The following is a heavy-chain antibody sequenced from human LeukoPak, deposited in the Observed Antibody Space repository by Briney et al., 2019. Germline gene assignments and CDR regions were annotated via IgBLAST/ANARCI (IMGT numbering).Heavy chain of an antibody. J-gene: IGHJ4*02. Sequence: SETLSLTCTISGGSVSDYYWSWIRQSPGKGLEWIGYIYHTGSTSYSPSLKSRVTISADTSQNQFSLKLSSVTAADTAVYYCARYTKDYGDYGRASHLFDYWGQGTLVTVSS. V-gene: IGHV4-59*02. D-gene: IGHD4-17*01. CDR1: GGSVSDYY. CDR2: IYHTGST. CDR3: ARYTKDYGDYGRASHLFDY.